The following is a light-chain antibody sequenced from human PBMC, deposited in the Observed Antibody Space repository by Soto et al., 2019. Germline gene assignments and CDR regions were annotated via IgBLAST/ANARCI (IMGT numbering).Light chain of an antibody. CDR3: GTWDSSLGAWV. Sequence: QSVLTQPPSVSAAPGQKVAISCSGSSSNIGDNYVSWYQHLPGTAPKLLIYDNNKRPSGIPDRFSGSKSGTSATLGITGLLTGDEADYYCGTWDSSLGAWVFGGGTKLTVL. CDR2: DNN. CDR1: SSNIGDNY. J-gene: IGLJ3*02. V-gene: IGLV1-51*01.